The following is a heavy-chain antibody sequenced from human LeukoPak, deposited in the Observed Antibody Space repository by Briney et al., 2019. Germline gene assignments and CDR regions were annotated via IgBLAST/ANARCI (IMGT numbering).Heavy chain of an antibody. J-gene: IGHJ6*03. V-gene: IGHV1-2*02. CDR3: ARGLLLWFGELDFHMDV. D-gene: IGHD3-10*01. CDR2: INPNSGGT. CDR1: GYTFTGYY. Sequence: GASVKVSCKASGYTFTGYYMHWVRQAPGQGLEWMGWINPNSGGTNYAQKFQGRVTMTRNTSISTAYMELSSLRSEDTAVYYCARGLLLWFGELDFHMDVWGKGTTVTISS.